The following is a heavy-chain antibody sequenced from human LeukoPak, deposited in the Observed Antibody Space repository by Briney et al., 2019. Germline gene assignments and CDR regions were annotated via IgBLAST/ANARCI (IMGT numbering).Heavy chain of an antibody. D-gene: IGHD6-13*01. Sequence: SETLSLTCAVYSGSFSGYYWSWIRQPPGKGLEWIGEINHSGSTNYNPSLKSRVTISVDTSKNQFSLKLSSVTAADTAMYYCARMGGIAAAGDYWGQGTLVTVSP. J-gene: IGHJ4*02. CDR3: ARMGGIAAAGDY. V-gene: IGHV4-34*01. CDR1: SGSFSGYY. CDR2: INHSGST.